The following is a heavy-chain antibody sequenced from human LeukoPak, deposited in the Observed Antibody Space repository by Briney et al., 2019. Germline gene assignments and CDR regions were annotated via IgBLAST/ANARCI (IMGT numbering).Heavy chain of an antibody. V-gene: IGHV4-39*01. CDR2: IYYSGST. D-gene: IGHD5-12*01. J-gene: IGHJ6*02. Sequence: SGTLSLTCTVSGGSISSSSYYWGWIRQPPGKGLEWIGSIYYSGSTYYDPSLKSRVTISVDTSKNQFSLKLSSVTAADTAVYYCARVRAVTTIYHYYYYGMDVWGQGTTVTVSS. CDR1: GGSISSSSYY. CDR3: ARVRAVTTIYHYYYYGMDV.